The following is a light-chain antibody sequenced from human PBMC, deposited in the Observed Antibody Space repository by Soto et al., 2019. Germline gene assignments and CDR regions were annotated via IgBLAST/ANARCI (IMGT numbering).Light chain of an antibody. J-gene: IGLJ1*01. CDR3: SSYTSSSTLEV. V-gene: IGLV2-14*01. CDR2: EVS. Sequence: QSALTQPASVAGSPGQAITISCTGTSSDVGGYNYVSWYQQHPGKAPQLIVYEVSNRPSGVSNRFSGSKSGNTASLTISGLQAEDEADYYCSSYTSSSTLEVFGTGTKLTVL. CDR1: SSDVGGYNY.